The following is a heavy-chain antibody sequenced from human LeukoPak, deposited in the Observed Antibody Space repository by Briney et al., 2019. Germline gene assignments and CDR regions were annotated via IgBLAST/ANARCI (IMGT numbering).Heavy chain of an antibody. CDR3: ARHRVRAGRYFDWLLPFDY. CDR2: IYYSGST. J-gene: IGHJ4*02. Sequence: SETLSLTCTVSGGSISSSSYYWGWIRQPPGKGLEWIGSIYYSGSTYYNPSLKSRVTISVDTSKNQFSLKLSSVTAAATAVYYCARHRVRAGRYFDWLLPFDYWGQGTLVTVSS. CDR1: GGSISSSSYY. V-gene: IGHV4-39*01. D-gene: IGHD3-9*01.